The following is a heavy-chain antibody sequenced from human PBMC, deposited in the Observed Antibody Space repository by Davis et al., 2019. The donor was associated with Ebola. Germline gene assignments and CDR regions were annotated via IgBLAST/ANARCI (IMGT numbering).Heavy chain of an antibody. CDR2: INHSGST. CDR3: ARGEEYDYVWGSYRYKPKVQPFDY. V-gene: IGHV4-34*01. D-gene: IGHD3-16*02. J-gene: IGHJ4*02. CDR1: GGSFSGYY. Sequence: SETLSLTCAVYGGSFSGYYWSWIRQPPGKGLEWIGEINHSGSTNYNPSLKSRVTISVDTSKNQFSLKLSSVTAADTAVYYCARGEEYDYVWGSYRYKPKVQPFDYWGQGTLVTVSS.